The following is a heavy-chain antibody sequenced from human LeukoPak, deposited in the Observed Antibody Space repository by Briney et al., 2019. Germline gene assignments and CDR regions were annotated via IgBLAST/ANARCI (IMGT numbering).Heavy chain of an antibody. V-gene: IGHV3-23*01. J-gene: IGHJ6*02. CDR1: GFTFSSYA. Sequence: RGGSLRLSCAASGFTFSSYAMTWVRQAPGKGLECVSGINGSGGSTYYADSVKGRFTISRDNSKNSLYLQMNSLKAEDTAVYYCARVQLGVRGFYYHGMDVWGQGTTVTVS. CDR2: INGSGGST. D-gene: IGHD3-10*01. CDR3: ARVQLGVRGFYYHGMDV.